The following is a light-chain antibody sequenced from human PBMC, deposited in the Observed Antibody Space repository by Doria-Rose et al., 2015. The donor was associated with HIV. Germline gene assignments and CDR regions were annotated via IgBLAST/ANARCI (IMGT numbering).Light chain of an antibody. CDR1: QSFSSTY. CDR2: DGS. V-gene: IGKV3-20*01. Sequence: TQSPGTLSLSPGGRATLSCRASQSFSSTYLAWYQQNPGQAPSLLIYDGSTRATGIPDRFSASGSVTDFTLTINRLEPEDFALYYCHQYGTSWTFGQGTKVEV. J-gene: IGKJ1*01. CDR3: HQYGTSWT.